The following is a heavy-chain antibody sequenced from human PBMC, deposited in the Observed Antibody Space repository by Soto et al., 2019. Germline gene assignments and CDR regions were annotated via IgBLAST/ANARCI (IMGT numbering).Heavy chain of an antibody. D-gene: IGHD3-22*01. CDR2: IYHSGST. V-gene: IGHV4-4*02. J-gene: IGHJ4*02. CDR1: GGSISSSNW. Sequence: SETLSLTCAVSGGSISSSNWWSWVRQPPGKGLEWIGEIYHSGSTNYNPSLKSRVTISVDKSKNQFSLKLSSVTAADTVVYYCARDAPLYYYDSSGYYAQDWGQGTLVTVSS. CDR3: ARDAPLYYYDSSGYYAQD.